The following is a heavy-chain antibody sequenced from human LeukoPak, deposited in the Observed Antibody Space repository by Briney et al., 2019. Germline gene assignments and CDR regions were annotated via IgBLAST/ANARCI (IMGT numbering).Heavy chain of an antibody. CDR2: INHSGST. Sequence: SETLSLTCAVYGGSFSGYYWSWIRQPPGKGLEWIGEINHSGSTNYNPSLKSRVTISVDTSKNQFSLKLSSVTAADTAVYYCARDGGSYDSHPFDYWGLGTLVTVSS. CDR3: ARDGGSYDSHPFDY. CDR1: GGSFSGYY. D-gene: IGHD3-22*01. J-gene: IGHJ4*02. V-gene: IGHV4-34*01.